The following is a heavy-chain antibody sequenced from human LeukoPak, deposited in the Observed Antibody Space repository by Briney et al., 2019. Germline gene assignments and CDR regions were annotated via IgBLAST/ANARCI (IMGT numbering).Heavy chain of an antibody. Sequence: GASVKVSCKASGGTFSSYGISWVRQAPGQGLEWMGWISAYNGNTNYAQKLQGRVTMTTDTSTSTAYMELRSLRSDDTAVYYCARSNYDYVWGSYRGYFDYWGQGTLVTVSS. CDR3: ARSNYDYVWGSYRGYFDY. CDR2: ISAYNGNT. D-gene: IGHD3-16*02. CDR1: GGTFSSYG. V-gene: IGHV1-18*01. J-gene: IGHJ4*02.